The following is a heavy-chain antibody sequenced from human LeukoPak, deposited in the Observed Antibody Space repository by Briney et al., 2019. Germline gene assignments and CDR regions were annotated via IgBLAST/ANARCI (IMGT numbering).Heavy chain of an antibody. CDR2: INHSGST. D-gene: IGHD6-13*01. CDR1: GGSFSGYL. V-gene: IGHV4-34*01. Sequence: PSETLSLTCAVYGGSFSGYLWSWIRQPPGKGLEWIGEINHSGSTNYNPSLKSRVTISVDTSKNQFSLKLSSVTVADTAAYYCAREGIAAVGCNYSHSMDAWAKRTTVTVSS. J-gene: IGHJ6*03. CDR3: AREGIAAVGCNYSHSMDA.